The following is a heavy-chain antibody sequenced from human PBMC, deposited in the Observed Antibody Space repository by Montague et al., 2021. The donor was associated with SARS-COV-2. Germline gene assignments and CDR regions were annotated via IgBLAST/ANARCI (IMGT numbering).Heavy chain of an antibody. D-gene: IGHD3-9*01. J-gene: IGHJ4*02. Sequence: PALVKPTQTLTLTCTFSGFSLSTSGMCVSWIRQPPGKALEWLARIDWDDDKYYSTSLKTRLTISKDTSKNQVVLTMTNMDPADTATYYCARIRYDILTGYQTLFDYWGQGTLVIVSS. CDR1: GFSLSTSGMC. CDR2: IDWDDDK. V-gene: IGHV2-70*11. CDR3: ARIRYDILTGYQTLFDY.